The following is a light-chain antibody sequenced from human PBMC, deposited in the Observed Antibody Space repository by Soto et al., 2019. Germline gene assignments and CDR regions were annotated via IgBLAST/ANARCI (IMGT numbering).Light chain of an antibody. J-gene: IGLJ2*01. CDR1: SSDVGGYNY. Sequence: QSALTQPASVSGSPGQSITISCTGTSSDVGGYNYVSWYQQHPGKAPKLMIYDVSNRPSGVSNRFSGSKSGNTASLTISGLQAEDEADYYCSSYTTSSTLVVVGGGTNSPS. CDR2: DVS. CDR3: SSYTTSSTLVV. V-gene: IGLV2-14*01.